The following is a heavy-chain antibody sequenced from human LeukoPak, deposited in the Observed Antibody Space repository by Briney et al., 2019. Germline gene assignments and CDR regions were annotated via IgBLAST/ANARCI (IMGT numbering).Heavy chain of an antibody. V-gene: IGHV1-2*02. CDR2: INPNSGGT. CDR1: GYTFTGYY. Sequence: ASVKLSCKASGYTFTGYYMHWVRQAPGQGLEWMGWINPNSGGTNYAQKFQGRVTMTRDTSISTAYMELSRLRSDDTAVYYCARESIAARRPADFDYWGQGTLVTVSS. J-gene: IGHJ4*02. CDR3: ARESIAARRPADFDY. D-gene: IGHD6-6*01.